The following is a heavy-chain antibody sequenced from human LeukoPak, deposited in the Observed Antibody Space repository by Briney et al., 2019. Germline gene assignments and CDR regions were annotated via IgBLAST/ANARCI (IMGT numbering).Heavy chain of an antibody. V-gene: IGHV4-59*01. CDR3: ARLQGQWLLHDY. D-gene: IGHD6-19*01. Sequence: SETLSLTCTVSGGSISSYYWSWIRQPPGKGLEWIGYIYYSGNTNYNPSLKSRVTISVDTSRNQFSLKVTSVTAADTAVYYCARLQGQWLLHDYWGQGTLVTVSS. CDR2: IYYSGNT. CDR1: GGSISSYY. J-gene: IGHJ4*02.